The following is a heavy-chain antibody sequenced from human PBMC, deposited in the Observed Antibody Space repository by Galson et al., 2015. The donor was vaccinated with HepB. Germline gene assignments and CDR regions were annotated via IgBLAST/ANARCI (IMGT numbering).Heavy chain of an antibody. CDR3: ARGGQRPIWFGDY. D-gene: IGHD3-10*01. CDR2: IWYDGSNK. CDR1: GFTFSSYG. Sequence: SLRLSCAASGFTFSSYGMHWVRQAPGKGLEWVAVIWYDGSNKYYADSVKGRFTISRDNSKNTLYLQMNSLRAEDTAVYYCARGGQRPIWFGDYWGQGTLVTVSS. J-gene: IGHJ4*02. V-gene: IGHV3-33*08.